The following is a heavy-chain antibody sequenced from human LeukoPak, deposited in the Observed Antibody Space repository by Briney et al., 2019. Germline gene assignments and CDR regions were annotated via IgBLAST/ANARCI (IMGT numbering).Heavy chain of an antibody. CDR3: ARQQWLVENNWFDP. CDR1: GGSFSGYY. V-gene: IGHV4-34*01. D-gene: IGHD6-19*01. CDR2: INHSGST. Sequence: SETLSLTCAVYGGSFSGYYWSWIRQPPGKGLEWIGEINHSGSTNYNPSLKSRVTISVDTSKNQFSLKLSSVTAADTAVYYCARQQWLVENNWFDPWGQGTLVTVSS. J-gene: IGHJ5*02.